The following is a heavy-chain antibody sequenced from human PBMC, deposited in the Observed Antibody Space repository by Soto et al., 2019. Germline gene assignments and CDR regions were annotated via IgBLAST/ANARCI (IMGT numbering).Heavy chain of an antibody. D-gene: IGHD2-15*01. CDR3: CVVKRLDQYSTSGYWFDP. V-gene: IGHV3-15*01. CDR1: GFTFSHAW. CDR2: IKSKADGETK. Sequence: GGSLRLSCAASGFTFSHAWMSWVRQAPGKGLEWVGRIKSKADGETKDYGAPVRGRFTISRDDTKDTLYLQMNSLRIEDTAVYYCCVVKRLDQYSTSGYWFDPWGPGTLVTVSS. J-gene: IGHJ5*02.